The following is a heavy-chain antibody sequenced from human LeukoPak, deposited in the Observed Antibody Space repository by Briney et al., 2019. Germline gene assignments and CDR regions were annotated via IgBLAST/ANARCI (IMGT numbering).Heavy chain of an antibody. CDR3: AGRGDTSGYYYFDY. CDR2: ISGGGSYT. V-gene: IGHV3-11*03. Sequence: PGGSLRLSCAASGFNFSDDYMTWIRQAPGKGLEWVSYISGGGSYTGYADAVKGRFTISRDNAKNSLYLQMSSLRAEDTAVYYCAGRGDTSGYYYFDYWGQGTLVTVSS. D-gene: IGHD3-22*01. CDR1: GFNFSDDY. J-gene: IGHJ4*02.